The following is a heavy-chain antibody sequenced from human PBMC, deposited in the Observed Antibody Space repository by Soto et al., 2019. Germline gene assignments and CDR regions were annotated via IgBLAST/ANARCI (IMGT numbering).Heavy chain of an antibody. CDR3: ARGYHYYDSSGYDKWDAFDI. CDR2: ISSSSSYI. CDR1: GFTFSSYS. V-gene: IGHV3-21*01. J-gene: IGHJ3*02. D-gene: IGHD3-22*01. Sequence: GGSLRLSCAASGFTFSSYSMNWVRQAPGKGLEWVSSISSSSSYIYYADSVKGRFTISKDNAKNSLYLQMNSLRAEDTAVYYCARGYHYYDSSGYDKWDAFDIWGQGTMVTVSS.